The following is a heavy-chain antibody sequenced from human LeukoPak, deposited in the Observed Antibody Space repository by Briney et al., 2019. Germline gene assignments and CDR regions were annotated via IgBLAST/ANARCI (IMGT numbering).Heavy chain of an antibody. CDR3: ARQDCSGGSCYYNWFDP. J-gene: IGHJ5*02. CDR1: GYSFTSYW. Sequence: GESLKISCKGSGYSFTSYWIGWVRQMPGKGLEWMGIIYPGDSDTRYSPSFQGQVTISADKSISTAYLQWSSLKASDTAMYYCARQDCSGGSCYYNWFDPWGRGTLVTVSS. CDR2: IYPGDSDT. D-gene: IGHD2-15*01. V-gene: IGHV5-51*01.